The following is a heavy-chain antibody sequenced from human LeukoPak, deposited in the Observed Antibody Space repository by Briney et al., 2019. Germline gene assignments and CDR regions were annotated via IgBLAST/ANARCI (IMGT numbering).Heavy chain of an antibody. CDR2: INTDGSST. CDR3: ARDTGSLPI. Sequence: GGSLRLSCVASGFTFSDHWMHWVRQAPGKGLVWVSRINTDGSSTSYADSVKGRFTISRDNAKNTLFLQMNSLGVEDTAVYFCARDTGSLPIWGQGTMVTVSS. J-gene: IGHJ3*02. CDR1: GFTFSDHW. V-gene: IGHV3-74*01. D-gene: IGHD2-8*02.